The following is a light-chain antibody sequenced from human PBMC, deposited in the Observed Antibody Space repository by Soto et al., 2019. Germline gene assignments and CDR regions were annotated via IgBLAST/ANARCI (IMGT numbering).Light chain of an antibody. V-gene: IGKV1-6*01. CDR1: QGIRND. CDR3: LQYYNYWT. Sequence: AIQMTQSPSSLSASVGDRVTITCRASQGIRNDLGWFQQKPRKAPKLQIYDAFSLQSGVPSRFSGNVSGSDFTLIISLLQPEDFATDFCLQYYNYWTFGQGTKVEIK. CDR2: DAF. J-gene: IGKJ1*01.